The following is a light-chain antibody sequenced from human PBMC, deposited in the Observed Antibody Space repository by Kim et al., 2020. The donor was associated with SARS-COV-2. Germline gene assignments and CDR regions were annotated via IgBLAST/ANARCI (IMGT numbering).Light chain of an antibody. Sequence: ATINCKSSQGVLYSSNNKNYLAWYQQKPGQSPKLLIYWASTRESGVPDRFSGSGSGTDFTLTISSLQAEDVAVYYCQQYYSTPITFGQGTRLEIK. CDR1: QGVLYSSNNKNY. J-gene: IGKJ5*01. CDR3: QQYYSTPIT. CDR2: WAS. V-gene: IGKV4-1*01.